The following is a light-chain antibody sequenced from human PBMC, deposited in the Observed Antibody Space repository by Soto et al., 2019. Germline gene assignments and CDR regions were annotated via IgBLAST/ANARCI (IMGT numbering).Light chain of an antibody. J-gene: IGKJ5*01. CDR3: QQSYSTLIT. Sequence: DIQMTQSPSSLSASVRDIVSITFLASQSISSWLAWYQQKLGRAPRLLIYDASSLESGVPSRFSGSGYGTEFTLTISSLQPDDFATYYCQQSYSTLITFGQGTRLEIK. V-gene: IGKV1-5*01. CDR2: DAS. CDR1: QSISSW.